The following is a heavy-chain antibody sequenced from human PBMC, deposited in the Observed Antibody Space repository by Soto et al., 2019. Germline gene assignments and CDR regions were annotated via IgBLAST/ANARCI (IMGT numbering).Heavy chain of an antibody. D-gene: IGHD4-17*01. CDR1: GFTFSSYS. Sequence: EVQLVESGGGLVKPGGSLRLSCAASGFTFSSYSMNWVRQAPGKGLEWVSCISSSSSYIYYADSVKGRFTISRDKAKNSLHLQMNILRAEDTAVYYCARDAARQIDYGGSYYYYGMDVWGQGTTVTVSS. CDR3: ARDAARQIDYGGSYYYYGMDV. CDR2: ISSSSSYI. J-gene: IGHJ6*02. V-gene: IGHV3-21*01.